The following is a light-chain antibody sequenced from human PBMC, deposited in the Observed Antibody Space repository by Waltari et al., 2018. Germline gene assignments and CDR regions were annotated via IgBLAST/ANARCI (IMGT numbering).Light chain of an antibody. Sequence: EIVLTQSPGTLSFSPGERATLSCRASQTIYNKYLAWYQQKSGQAPRLLIYGASSRATGIPDRFSGSGSGTDFTLTISRLEPEDFAVYFCQQFGTSPPTGFGPGTRLDVK. CDR1: QTIYNKY. CDR2: GAS. CDR3: QQFGTSPPTG. J-gene: IGKJ3*01. V-gene: IGKV3-20*01.